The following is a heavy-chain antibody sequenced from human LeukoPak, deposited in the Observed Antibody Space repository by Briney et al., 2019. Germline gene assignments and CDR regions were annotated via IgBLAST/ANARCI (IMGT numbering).Heavy chain of an antibody. CDR2: INHSGST. J-gene: IGHJ4*02. D-gene: IGHD4-17*01. CDR3: ARGTFDYGDYQLYDS. V-gene: IGHV4-34*01. Sequence: SETLSLTCAVYGGSFSGHYWTWIRQPPGKGLEWIGEINHSGSTTYNPPLTRRATIVVDTSKNQFSLKLTSLTAADTAIYYCARGTFDYGDYQLYDSWGQGTLVTVSS. CDR1: GGSFSGHY.